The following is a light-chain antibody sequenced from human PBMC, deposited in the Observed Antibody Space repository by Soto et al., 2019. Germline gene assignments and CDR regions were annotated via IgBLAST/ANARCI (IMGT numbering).Light chain of an antibody. CDR1: SSDVGGYDF. Sequence: QSALTQPASVSGSPGQSITISCTGISSDVGGYDFVSWYQQHPGKAPKLMIYEVSNRPSGVSNRFSGSKSGNTASLTISGLQAEDEADYYCSSYTSSSPYVFGAGTKPPS. V-gene: IGLV2-14*01. CDR3: SSYTSSSPYV. J-gene: IGLJ1*01. CDR2: EVS.